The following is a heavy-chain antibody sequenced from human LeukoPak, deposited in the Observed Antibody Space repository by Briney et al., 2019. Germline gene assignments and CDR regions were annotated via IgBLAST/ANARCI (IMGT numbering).Heavy chain of an antibody. CDR2: IYHSGST. CDR3: ARMRPIIDYFDY. V-gene: IGHV4-38-2*02. Sequence: PSETLSLTCTVSGYSISSGYYWGWIRQPPGKGLEWIGSIYHSGSTYYNPSLKSRVTISVDTSKNQFSLKLSSVTAADTAVYYCARMRPIIDYFDYWGQGTLVTVSS. CDR1: GYSISSGYY. D-gene: IGHD3-16*02. J-gene: IGHJ4*02.